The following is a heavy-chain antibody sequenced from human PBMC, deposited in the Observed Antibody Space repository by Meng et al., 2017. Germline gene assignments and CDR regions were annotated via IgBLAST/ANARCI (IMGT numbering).Heavy chain of an antibody. J-gene: IGHJ4*02. CDR2: IYHGGDT. V-gene: IGHV4/OR15-8*02. Sequence: SETLSLTCVVSGGSISSIDWWSWVRQPPGKGLEWIGEIYHGGDTNYNPSLKSRVTTAIDKSKNQFSLKLSSVTAADTAVYYCASWIYSCGWQWGQGALVTVSS. D-gene: IGHD6-19*01. CDR3: ASWIYSCGWQ. CDR1: GGSISSIDW.